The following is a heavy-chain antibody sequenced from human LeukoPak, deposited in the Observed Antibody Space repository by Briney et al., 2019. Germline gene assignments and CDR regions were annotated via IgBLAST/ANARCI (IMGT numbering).Heavy chain of an antibody. CDR2: ISAYNGNT. CDR1: GYTFTSYG. J-gene: IGHJ4*02. Sequence: ASVKVSCKASGYTFTSYGISWVRQAPGQGLEWMGWISAYNGNTNYAQKLQGRVTMTKDTSTSTAYMELRSLRSDDTAVYYCARRYYDILTGYPKEDYWGQGTLVTVSS. CDR3: ARRYYDILTGYPKEDY. V-gene: IGHV1-18*01. D-gene: IGHD3-9*01.